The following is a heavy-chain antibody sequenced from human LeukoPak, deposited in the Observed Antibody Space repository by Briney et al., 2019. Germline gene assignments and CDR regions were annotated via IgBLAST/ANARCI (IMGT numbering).Heavy chain of an antibody. V-gene: IGHV2-5*02. CDR3: ARKKSGYDL. CDR2: IYWDDDK. J-gene: IGHJ4*02. Sequence: SGPTLVKPTQTLTLTCTFSGFSLSTSAVGVGWFRQPPGKTLEWLALIYWDDDKRYSPSLKSRLTITKDTSKNQVVLTMTNMDPVDTATYYCARKKSGYDLWGQGTLVTVSS. D-gene: IGHD5-12*01. CDR1: GFSLSTSAVG.